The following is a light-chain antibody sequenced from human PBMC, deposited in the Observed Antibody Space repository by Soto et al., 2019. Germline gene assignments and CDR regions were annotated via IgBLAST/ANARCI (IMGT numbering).Light chain of an antibody. CDR2: AAS. CDR3: QHYGSPVTWT. J-gene: IGKJ1*01. V-gene: IGKV3-20*01. Sequence: EVVLTQSPGTVSLSPGERATLSCRASQSVTSNYLAWYQQKPGQAPRLLIYAASSRATGIPDRFSGSGSGTEFTLSISRLESEDFAVYYCQHYGSPVTWTFGQGTTVEIQ. CDR1: QSVTSNY.